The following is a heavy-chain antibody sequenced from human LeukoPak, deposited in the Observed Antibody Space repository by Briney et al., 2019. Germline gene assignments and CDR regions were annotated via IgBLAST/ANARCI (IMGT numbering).Heavy chain of an antibody. J-gene: IGHJ4*02. CDR2: MNIDGSEK. Sequence: GGSLRHSCAASGFTFSNYWMGWVLQAPGERLEWVANMNIDGSEKYYADSVKGRFSISRDNARNSVYLQMASLRVEDTAVYYCARDPVEWELLLDYWGQGTLVTVSS. D-gene: IGHD1-26*01. CDR1: GFTFSNYW. CDR3: ARDPVEWELLLDY. V-gene: IGHV3-7*01.